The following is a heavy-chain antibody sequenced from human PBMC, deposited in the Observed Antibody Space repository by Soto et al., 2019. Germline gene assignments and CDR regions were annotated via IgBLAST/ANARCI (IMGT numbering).Heavy chain of an antibody. CDR1: QFNLDTFRTSV. Sequence: QMQLVQSGPEVKKPGTSVKVSCKASQFNLDTFRTSVVQWVRQARAQGLEWVGWVVVGSGLTNYAQQFQGKVTITWDMSTSTAYLELSSLRSEDTAVYYCAIKMPAIYFFCSWCQGTQVTVSS. CDR3: AIKMPAIYFFCS. V-gene: IGHV1-58*01. J-gene: IGHJ1*01. D-gene: IGHD2-2*01. CDR2: VVVGSGLT.